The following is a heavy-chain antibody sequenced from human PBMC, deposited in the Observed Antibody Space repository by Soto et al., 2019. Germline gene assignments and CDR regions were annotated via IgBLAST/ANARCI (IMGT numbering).Heavy chain of an antibody. Sequence: VKLLESGGGLVQPGGSLRLSCAASGFTFNNYAMNWVRQAPGKGLEWVSSISGSGGSTYYADSVKGRFTISRDNSKNTLYLQMNSLRAEDTAVYYCAKGALGSSSWYDFDYWGQGTLVTVSS. D-gene: IGHD6-13*01. V-gene: IGHV3-23*01. J-gene: IGHJ4*02. CDR1: GFTFNNYA. CDR2: ISGSGGST. CDR3: AKGALGSSSWYDFDY.